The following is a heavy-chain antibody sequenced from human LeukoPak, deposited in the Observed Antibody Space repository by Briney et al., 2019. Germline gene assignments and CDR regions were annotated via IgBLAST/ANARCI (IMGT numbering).Heavy chain of an antibody. CDR3: ARQAGGYSSGWYQFHFDY. CDR2: INTYSGNT. D-gene: IGHD6-19*01. V-gene: IGHV1-18*04. J-gene: IGHJ4*02. CDR1: DYTFTSYG. Sequence: ASVKVSCKASDYTFTSYGISWVRQAPGQGLEWMGWINTYSGNTNYAQKLQGRVTMTTDTSTRTAYMELRSLRSDDTAMYYCARQAGGYSSGWYQFHFDYWGPGTLVIVSS.